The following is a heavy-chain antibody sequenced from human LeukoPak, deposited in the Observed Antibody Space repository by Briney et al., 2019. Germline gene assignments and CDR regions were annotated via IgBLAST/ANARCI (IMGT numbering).Heavy chain of an antibody. CDR2: IHYSGST. D-gene: IGHD3-16*01. Sequence: PSETLSLTCSVSGGSISSYYWSWIRQPPGKGLEWIGYIHYSGSTNYNPSLKSRVTISVDTSKNQFSLKLSSVTAADTAVYYCARGRGEDAQTPHYWGQGTLVTVSS. V-gene: IGHV4-59*01. CDR3: ARGRGEDAQTPHY. J-gene: IGHJ4*02. CDR1: GGSISSYY.